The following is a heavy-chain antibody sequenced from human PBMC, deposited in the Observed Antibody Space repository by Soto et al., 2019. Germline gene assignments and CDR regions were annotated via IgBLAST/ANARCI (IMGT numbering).Heavy chain of an antibody. D-gene: IGHD1-26*01. V-gene: IGHV4-4*07. CDR2: IYTSGTT. CDR1: GGSIRSKY. Sequence: SETLSLTCNASGGSIRSKYWSSIRQPAGKALEWIGRIYTSGTTNYNPSLKSRATMLIGTSKNQFSLILSSVTAADAGVYYCAREGASGFGMDVWGQGTTVTVSS. CDR3: AREGASGFGMDV. J-gene: IGHJ6*02.